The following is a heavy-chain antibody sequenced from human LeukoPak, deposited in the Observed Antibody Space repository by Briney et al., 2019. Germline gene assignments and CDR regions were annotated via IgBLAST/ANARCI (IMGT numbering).Heavy chain of an antibody. Sequence: SETLSLTCAVYGGAFSGYYWGWIRPPPGEGLGWVGGIHHSGSTNYSPSLKSRVTISVDTSKNQFSLRVNSVTAADTAVYYCARGHSSVVTAIPYYFDYWGQGTLVTVSS. J-gene: IGHJ4*02. CDR3: ARGHSSVVTAIPYYFDY. CDR2: IHHSGST. CDR1: GGAFSGYY. D-gene: IGHD2-21*02. V-gene: IGHV4-34*01.